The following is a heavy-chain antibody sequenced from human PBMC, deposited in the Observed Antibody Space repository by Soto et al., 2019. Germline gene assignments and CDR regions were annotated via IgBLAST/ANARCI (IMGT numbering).Heavy chain of an antibody. Sequence: PGGSLRLSCAASGFTFSSYSMNWVRQAPGKGLEWVSSISSSSSYKYYADSVKGRFTISRDNAKNSLYLQMNSLRAEDTAVYYCARAKGEITITGDYYYYYGMDVWGQGTTVTVSS. V-gene: IGHV3-21*01. CDR1: GFTFSSYS. CDR3: ARAKGEITITGDYYYYYGMDV. D-gene: IGHD3-3*01. J-gene: IGHJ6*02. CDR2: ISSSSSYK.